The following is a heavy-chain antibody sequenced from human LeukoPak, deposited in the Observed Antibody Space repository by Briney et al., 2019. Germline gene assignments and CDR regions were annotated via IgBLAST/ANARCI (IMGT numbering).Heavy chain of an antibody. CDR1: GYTFTSYG. J-gene: IGHJ6*02. CDR3: ARDLGGRSGYFYYYGMDV. V-gene: IGHV1-18*01. Sequence: ASVKVSCKASGYTFTSYGISWVRQAPGQGLEWVGWISAYNGNTNYAQKLQGRVTMTTDTSTSTAYMELRSLRSDDTAVYYCARDLGGRSGYFYYYGMDVWGQGTTVTVSS. CDR2: ISAYNGNT. D-gene: IGHD3-3*01.